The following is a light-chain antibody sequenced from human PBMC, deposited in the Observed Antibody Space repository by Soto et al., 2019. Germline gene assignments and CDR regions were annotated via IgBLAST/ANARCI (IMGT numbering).Light chain of an antibody. V-gene: IGLV2-23*02. J-gene: IGLJ1*01. CDR3: CSYAGRYTPLYA. Sequence: QSALTQPASVSRSPGQLITISCTGTNNDIGYYFLVSWYQPHPGRAPKLIIYEVTKRPSGISNRFSGCKSGNTASLTISGLQADDEANYYCCSYAGRYTPLYAFGNGTKVTVL. CDR2: EVT. CDR1: NNDIGYYFL.